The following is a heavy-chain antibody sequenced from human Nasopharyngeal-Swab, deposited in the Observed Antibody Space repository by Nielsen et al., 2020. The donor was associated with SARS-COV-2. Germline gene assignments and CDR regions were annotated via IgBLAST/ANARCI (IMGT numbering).Heavy chain of an antibody. V-gene: IGHV1-69*13. CDR1: VGTFSSYA. J-gene: IGHJ5*02. CDR3: ARVGVVVVPAEGFWSGNEGFDT. Sequence: SVKVSCKASVGTFSSYAISWVRQAPGQGLEWMGGIIPIFGTANYAQKFQGRVTITADESTSTAYMELSSLRSEDTAVYYCARVGVVVVPAEGFWSGNEGFDTWGQGTLVTVSS. D-gene: IGHD2-2*01. CDR2: IIPIFGTA.